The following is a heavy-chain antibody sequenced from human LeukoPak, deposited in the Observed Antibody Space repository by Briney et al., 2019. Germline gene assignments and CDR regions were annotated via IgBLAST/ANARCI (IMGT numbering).Heavy chain of an antibody. D-gene: IGHD5-12*01. CDR2: ISYDGSNK. CDR1: GFTFSSYA. J-gene: IGHJ4*02. Sequence: PGRSLRLSCAASGFTFSSYAMHWVRQAPGKGLEWVAVISYDGSNKYYADSVKGRFTISRDNSKNTLYLQMNSLRAEDTAVYYCARGYSGYHVLFDYWGQGSLVTVSS. CDR3: ARGYSGYHVLFDY. V-gene: IGHV3-30-3*01.